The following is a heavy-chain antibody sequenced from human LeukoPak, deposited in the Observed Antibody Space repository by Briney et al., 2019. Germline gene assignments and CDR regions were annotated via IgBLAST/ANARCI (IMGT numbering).Heavy chain of an antibody. J-gene: IGHJ4*02. CDR2: IYYSGST. V-gene: IGHV4-59*01. CDR3: ARVGHRDEDHFDY. CDR1: GGSISSYY. D-gene: IGHD5-24*01. Sequence: SETLSLTCTVSGGSISSYYWSWIRQPPGKGLEWIGYIYYSGSTNYNPSLKSRVTISVDTSKNQFSLKLSSVTAADTAVYYCARVGHRDEDHFDYWGQGTLVTVSS.